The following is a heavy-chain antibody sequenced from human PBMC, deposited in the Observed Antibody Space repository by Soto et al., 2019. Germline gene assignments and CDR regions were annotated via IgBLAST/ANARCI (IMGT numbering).Heavy chain of an antibody. CDR1: GYTFTSYG. Sequence: QVQLVQSGAEVKKPGASVKVACKASGYTFTSYGISWVRQAPGQGLERMGWISAYNGNTNYAQKIQGRVTMTTDTSTSTAYMELRSLRSDDTSVYYCARDSIIITFCGVIPDYWGQGTLVTVSS. CDR2: ISAYNGNT. D-gene: IGHD3-16*02. V-gene: IGHV1-18*01. J-gene: IGHJ4*02. CDR3: ARDSIIITFCGVIPDY.